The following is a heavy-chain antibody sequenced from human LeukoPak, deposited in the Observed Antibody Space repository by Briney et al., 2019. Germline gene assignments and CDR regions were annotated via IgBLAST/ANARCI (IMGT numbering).Heavy chain of an antibody. CDR1: GGSISSYY. J-gene: IGHJ5*02. V-gene: IGHV4-4*07. D-gene: IGHD1-1*01. CDR2: FYSTETT. CDR3: ARVIVATWDDDWFDP. Sequence: SQTLSLTCTVSGGSISSYYWGWIRQPAREGLGWIGRFYSTETTIYKPSLKSRVTMSGDTSKNQLSLNSNSVTVADTAIYYCARVIVATWDDDWFDPWGQGILVTVSS.